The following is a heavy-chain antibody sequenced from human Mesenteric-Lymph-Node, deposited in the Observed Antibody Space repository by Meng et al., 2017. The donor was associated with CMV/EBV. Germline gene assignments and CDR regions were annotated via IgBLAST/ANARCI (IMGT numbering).Heavy chain of an antibody. V-gene: IGHV3-23*01. CDR2: ISGIGGST. CDR3: AKDWNGDYDFDY. D-gene: IGHD4-17*01. J-gene: IGHJ4*02. Sequence: CAASGFTFSSFAMSWIRQDPGKGLEWVSAISGIGGSTYYADSVKGRFTISRDNSKNTLSLQMNSLRAEDTAVYYCAKDWNGDYDFDYWGQGTLVTVSS. CDR1: GFTFSSFA.